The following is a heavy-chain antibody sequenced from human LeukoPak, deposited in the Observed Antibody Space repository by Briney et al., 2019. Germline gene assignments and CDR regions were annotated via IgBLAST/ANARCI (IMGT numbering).Heavy chain of an antibody. D-gene: IGHD2-2*01. Sequence: GGSLRLSCAASGFTFSSYWMHWVRQAPGKGLVWVSRIKSDGSSTNYADSVKGRFTISRDNAKNTLYLQMNSLRAEDTAVYYCAKTESTSSQPYYYYYMDVWGKGTTVTISS. J-gene: IGHJ6*03. CDR1: GFTFSSYW. CDR3: AKTESTSSQPYYYYYMDV. CDR2: IKSDGSST. V-gene: IGHV3-74*01.